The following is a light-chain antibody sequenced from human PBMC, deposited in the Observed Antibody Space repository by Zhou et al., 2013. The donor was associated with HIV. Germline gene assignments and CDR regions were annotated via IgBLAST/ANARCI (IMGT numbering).Light chain of an antibody. CDR2: AAS. J-gene: IGKJ4*01. Sequence: DIQMTQSPSTLSASVGDRVTITCRASQGVGSYFAWYQQKPGKAPNLLMYAASTLQSGVPSRFSGSGSGTEFTLTISSLQPDDFATYYCQQYNSYSLTFGGGTKVEI. CDR1: QGVGSY. V-gene: IGKV1-5*01. CDR3: QQYNSYSLT.